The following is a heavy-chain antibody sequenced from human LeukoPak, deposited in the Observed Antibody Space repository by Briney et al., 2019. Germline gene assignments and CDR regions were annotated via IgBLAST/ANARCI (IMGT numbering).Heavy chain of an antibody. Sequence: ASVRVSCKASGYTFTGYYMHWVRQAPGQGLECMGRINPNSGGTNYAQKFQGRVTMTRDTSISTAYMELSRLRSGDTAVYYCARVALEWLLYDDAFDIWCQGTMVTVSS. CDR3: ARVALEWLLYDDAFDI. J-gene: IGHJ3*02. CDR1: GYTFTGYY. CDR2: INPNSGGT. V-gene: IGHV1-2*06. D-gene: IGHD3-3*01.